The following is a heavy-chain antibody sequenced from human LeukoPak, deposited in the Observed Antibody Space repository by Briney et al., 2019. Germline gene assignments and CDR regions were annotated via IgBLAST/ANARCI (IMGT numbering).Heavy chain of an antibody. V-gene: IGHV3-64D*06. D-gene: IGHD2-21*01. J-gene: IGHJ4*02. CDR3: ACDSPHDHTVGFDY. Sequence: GGSLRLSCSVSGFTFSTYVMHWVRQAPGKGLEYVSAISSNGDNTYYADSVKGRFTISRDNAKNTLHLQMNDLRAEDTAVYYCACDSPHDHTVGFDYWGQGTLVTVSP. CDR1: GFTFSTYV. CDR2: ISSNGDNT.